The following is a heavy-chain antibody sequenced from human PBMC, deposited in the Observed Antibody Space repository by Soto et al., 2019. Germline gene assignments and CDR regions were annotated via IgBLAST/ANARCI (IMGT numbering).Heavy chain of an antibody. V-gene: IGHV1-69*01. D-gene: IGHD3-10*01. CDR3: VKVSSMVRGVIDTWFDP. J-gene: IGHJ5*02. CDR1: GGTFSSYA. CDR2: IIPMYGPA. Sequence: QVQLVQSGAEVKKPGSSVKVSCKASGGTFSSYAINWVRQAPGQGLEWMGGIIPMYGPAKYAQKFQGRVTITADDSTSTAYLHLSSLRSEDTAVSYCVKVSSMVRGVIDTWFDPWGQGTRVTVSS.